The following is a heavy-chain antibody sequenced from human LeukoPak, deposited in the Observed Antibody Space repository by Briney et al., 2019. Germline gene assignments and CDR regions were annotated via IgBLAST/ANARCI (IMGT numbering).Heavy chain of an antibody. CDR1: GGSISSSSYY. J-gene: IGHJ4*02. CDR2: IYYSGST. V-gene: IGHV4-39*01. Sequence: KPSETLSLTCTVSGGSISSSSYYWGWIRQPPGKGLEWIGSIYYSGSTYYNPSLKSRVTISVDASKNQFSLKLSSVTAADTAVYYCARGIPLYSSSWYFNYWGQGTLVTVSS. CDR3: ARGIPLYSSSWYFNY. D-gene: IGHD6-13*01.